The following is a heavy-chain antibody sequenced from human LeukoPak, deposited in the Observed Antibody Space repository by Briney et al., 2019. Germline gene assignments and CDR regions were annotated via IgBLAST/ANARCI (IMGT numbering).Heavy chain of an antibody. CDR3: ARVVLDYDFWSGYPNPYYYYMDV. D-gene: IGHD3-3*01. Sequence: SETLSLTCTVSGGSISSYYWSWIRQPAGKGLEWIGRIYTSGSTNYNPSLKSRVTMSVDTSKNQFSLKLSSVTAADTAAYYCARVVLDYDFWSGYPNPYYYYMDVWGKGITVTVSS. J-gene: IGHJ6*03. CDR1: GGSISSYY. CDR2: IYTSGST. V-gene: IGHV4-4*07.